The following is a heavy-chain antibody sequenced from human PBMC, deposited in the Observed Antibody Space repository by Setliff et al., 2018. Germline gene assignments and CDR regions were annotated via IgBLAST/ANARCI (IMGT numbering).Heavy chain of an antibody. CDR1: GGSISSGSYH. CDR2: LHTSGST. V-gene: IGHV4-61*02. Sequence: SETLSLTCALSGGSISSGSYHWSWIRQPAERGLEWLGRLHTSGSTTYNPALNSRVTISVDTSTNQFSLRLTSLTAADTAVYFCARDNTILGATDHWGQGTLVTVSS. J-gene: IGHJ5*02. CDR3: ARDNTILGATDH. D-gene: IGHD1-26*01.